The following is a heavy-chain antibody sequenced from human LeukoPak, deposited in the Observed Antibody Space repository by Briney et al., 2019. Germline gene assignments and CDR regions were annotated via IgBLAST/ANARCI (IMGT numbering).Heavy chain of an antibody. CDR2: IHASGPT. Sequence: SETLSLTCTVSGGSISTYYWSWIRLPPGKGLEWIAYIHASGPTNYNPSLKSRINISVDTSKNQFSLKLSSVTAADTDVYYCARHDAGIAARPFDNWGQGTLVTVSS. CDR1: GGSISTYY. J-gene: IGHJ4*02. D-gene: IGHD6-6*01. CDR3: ARHDAGIAARPFDN. V-gene: IGHV4-4*09.